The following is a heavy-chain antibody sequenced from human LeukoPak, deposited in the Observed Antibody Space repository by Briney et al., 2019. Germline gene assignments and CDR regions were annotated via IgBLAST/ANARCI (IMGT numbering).Heavy chain of an antibody. CDR1: GGTFSSCA. J-gene: IGHJ5*02. CDR2: IIPIFGTA. V-gene: IGHV1-69*06. D-gene: IGHD3-9*01. CDR3: ARDRGYDILTGYGWFDP. Sequence: EASVKVSCKASGGTFSSCAISWVRQAPGQGLEWMGGIIPIFGTANYAQKFQGRVTITADKSTSTAYMELSSLRSEDTAVYYCARDRGYDILTGYGWFDPWGQGTLVTVSS.